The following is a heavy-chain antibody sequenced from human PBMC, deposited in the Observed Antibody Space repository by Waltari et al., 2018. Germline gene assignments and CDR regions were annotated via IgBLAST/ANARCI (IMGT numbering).Heavy chain of an antibody. Sequence: QLQLQESGPGLVKPSETLSLTCTVSGGSISSSSYYWGWISQPPGKGLEWIGCIDYSGSTYYNPSLKSRVTISVDTSKNQFSLKLSSVTAADTAVYYCARRGYYGGYISQTFDYWGQGTLVTVSS. CDR1: GGSISSSSYY. V-gene: IGHV4-39*01. CDR2: IDYSGST. J-gene: IGHJ4*02. CDR3: ARRGYYGGYISQTFDY. D-gene: IGHD2-15*01.